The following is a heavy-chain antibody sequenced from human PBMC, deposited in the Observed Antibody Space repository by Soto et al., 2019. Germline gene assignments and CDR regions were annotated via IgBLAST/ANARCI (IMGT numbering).Heavy chain of an antibody. J-gene: IGHJ6*02. D-gene: IGHD3-9*01. CDR3: ARTYYDILTRYGMDV. Sequence: GGSLRLSCAASGLTFSSYAMHWVRQAPGKGLEWVAVISYDGSNKYYADSVKGRFTISRDNSKNTLYLQMNSLRAEDTAVYYCARTYYDILTRYGMDVWGQGTTVTVSS. CDR2: ISYDGSNK. V-gene: IGHV3-30-3*01. CDR1: GLTFSSYA.